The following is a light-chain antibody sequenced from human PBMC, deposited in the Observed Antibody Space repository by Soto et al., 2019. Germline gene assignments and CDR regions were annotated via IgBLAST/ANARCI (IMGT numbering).Light chain of an antibody. CDR2: DAS. Sequence: DLQMTQSPSSLSASVGDRVTITCQASQGIRNYLNWYQQKPGKAPNLLIYDASNLRAGVPSRFSGSGSGTEFTFTISSLQPEDIATYYCQHYDHLPPLSFGGGTKVEIK. V-gene: IGKV1-33*01. CDR3: QHYDHLPPLS. J-gene: IGKJ4*01. CDR1: QGIRNY.